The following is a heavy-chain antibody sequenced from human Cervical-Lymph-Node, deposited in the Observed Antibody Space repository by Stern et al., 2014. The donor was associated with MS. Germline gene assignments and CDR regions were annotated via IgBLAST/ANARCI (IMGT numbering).Heavy chain of an antibody. CDR1: GFTFSSYG. CDR2: ISYDGSNK. V-gene: IGHV3-30*03. D-gene: IGHD2-15*01. Sequence: QLVESGGGVVQPGRSLRLSCAASGFTFSSYGMHWVRQAPGKGLEWVAVISYDGSNKYYADSVNGRFTISRDNSKTTLYLQMNSLRVEDTSVYDCARRLEYCSGGSCRHYYYGMDVWGQGTTVTVSS. J-gene: IGHJ6*02. CDR3: ARRLEYCSGGSCRHYYYGMDV.